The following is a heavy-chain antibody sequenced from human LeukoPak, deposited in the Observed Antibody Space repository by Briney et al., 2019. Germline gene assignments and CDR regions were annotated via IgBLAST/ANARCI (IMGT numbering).Heavy chain of an antibody. CDR2: ISSSIVSF. CDR3: ARDAEIYGSGSYFD. D-gene: IGHD3-10*01. Sequence: PGGSLRLSCTASGFTFSSYAMNWVRQAPGKGLEWISYISSSIVSFYYADSVKGRFTISRDNARNSVFLQMDSLRAEDTAVYYCARDAEIYGSGSYFDWGQGTLVTVSS. V-gene: IGHV3-48*04. CDR1: GFTFSSYA. J-gene: IGHJ4*02.